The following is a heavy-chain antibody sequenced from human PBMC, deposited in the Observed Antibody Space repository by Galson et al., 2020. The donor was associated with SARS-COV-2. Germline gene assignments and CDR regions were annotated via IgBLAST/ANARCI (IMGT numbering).Heavy chain of an antibody. CDR3: ARGRVKWFLGRCYSCYGMGG. Sequence: SKASETLSLTCAVYGGSFSGYSWSWIRQPPGKGLEWIGEVSHSGSTNYNPSLKSRLTISIDTSKNQISLRLSSVTAADTAVYFCARGRVKWFLGRCYSCYGMGGWGQGTTVTVSS. D-gene: IGHD3-22*01. CDR2: VSHSGST. CDR1: GGSFSGYS. V-gene: IGHV4-34*01. J-gene: IGHJ6*02.